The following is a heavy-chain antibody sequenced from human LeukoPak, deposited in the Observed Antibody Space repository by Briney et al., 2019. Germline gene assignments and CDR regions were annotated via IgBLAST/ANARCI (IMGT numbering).Heavy chain of an antibody. D-gene: IGHD6-6*01. CDR3: ARLQLVVVAAFDI. V-gene: IGHV4-39*01. CDR2: IYYSGST. Sequence: PSETLSLTCTVSGGSISSSSCYWGWIRQPAGKGLERIGSIYYSGSTYYNPSLKSRVTISVDTSKNQFSLKLSSVTAADTAVYYCARLQLVVVAAFDIWGQGTLVTVSS. CDR1: GGSISSSSCY. J-gene: IGHJ3*02.